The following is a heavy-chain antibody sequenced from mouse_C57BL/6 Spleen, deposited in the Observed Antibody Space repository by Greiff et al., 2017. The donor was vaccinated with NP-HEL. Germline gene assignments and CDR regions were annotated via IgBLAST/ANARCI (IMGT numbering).Heavy chain of an antibody. CDR3: ARGWDGWYYFDY. D-gene: IGHD1-1*02. Sequence: QVQLKQSGPELVKPGASVKISCKASGYAFSSSWMNWVKQRPGKGLEWIGRIYPGDGDTNYNGKFKGKATLTADKSSSTAYMQLSSLTSEDSAVYFCARGWDGWYYFDYWGQGTTLTVSS. J-gene: IGHJ2*01. V-gene: IGHV1-82*01. CDR1: GYAFSSSW. CDR2: IYPGDGDT.